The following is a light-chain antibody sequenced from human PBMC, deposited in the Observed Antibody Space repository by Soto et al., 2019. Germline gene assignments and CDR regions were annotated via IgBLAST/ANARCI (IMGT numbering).Light chain of an antibody. CDR1: QSISNS. Sequence: DIQMTQSPSILSVSVGDRVTITCRASQSISNSLAWYQQRPGTAPKLLIYDASTLENGVPSRFSGSGSGTEFTLTISSPQPDDSATYYCKQDSYYRTFGQGTTVEIK. CDR2: DAS. J-gene: IGKJ1*01. CDR3: KQDSYYRT. V-gene: IGKV1-5*01.